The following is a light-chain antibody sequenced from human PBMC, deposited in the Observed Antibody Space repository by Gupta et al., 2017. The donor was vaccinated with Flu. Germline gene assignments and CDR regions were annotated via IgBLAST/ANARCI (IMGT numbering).Light chain of an antibody. CDR3: QQYNNWPPYT. CDR2: GAS. J-gene: IGKJ2*01. Sequence: ATLSVSPGERATLSCRASQGVSSNLAWYQQKPGQAPRLFIYGASTRATGIPARFSGSGSGTEFTLTISSLQSEDFAVYYCQQYNNWPPYTFGQGTKLEIK. CDR1: QGVSSN. V-gene: IGKV3-15*01.